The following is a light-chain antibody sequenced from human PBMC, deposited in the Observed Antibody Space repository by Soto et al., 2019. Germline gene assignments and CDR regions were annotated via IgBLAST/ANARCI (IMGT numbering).Light chain of an antibody. V-gene: IGLV2-14*01. Sequence: QSLLTQPASLSWSPGQSITVSFTGTSSDVGGYNYVSWYQQHPGKAPRLMIYDVTNRPSGVSNRFSGSKSGNTASLTISGLQVEDEADYYCSSYRRGSTYVFGTGTKVTVL. CDR2: DVT. CDR3: SSYRRGSTYV. J-gene: IGLJ1*01. CDR1: SSDVGGYNY.